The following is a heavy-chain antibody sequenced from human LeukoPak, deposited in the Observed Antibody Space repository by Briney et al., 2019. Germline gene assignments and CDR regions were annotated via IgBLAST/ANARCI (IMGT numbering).Heavy chain of an antibody. Sequence: GGSLRLSCAASGFTFSSYAMSWVRQAPGKGLEWVSAISGSGGSTYYADSVKGRFTISRDNSKNTLYLQMSSLRAEDTAMYYCAKGYYDSHRGFFEYWGLGTLVTVSS. CDR3: AKGYYDSHRGFFEY. J-gene: IGHJ4*02. CDR2: ISGSGGST. CDR1: GFTFSSYA. V-gene: IGHV3-23*01. D-gene: IGHD3-3*01.